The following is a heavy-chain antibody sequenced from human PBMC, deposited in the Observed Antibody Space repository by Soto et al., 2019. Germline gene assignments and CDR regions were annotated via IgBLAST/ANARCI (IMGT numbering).Heavy chain of an antibody. Sequence: ASVKVSCKASGYTFTGYYMHWVRQAPGQGLEWMGWINPNSGGTNYAQKFQGWVTMTRDTSISTAYMELSRLRSDDTAVYYCARSSSEDYDFWSGYSRDWGQGTLVTVSS. J-gene: IGHJ4*02. CDR2: INPNSGGT. D-gene: IGHD3-3*01. CDR1: GYTFTGYY. CDR3: ARSSSEDYDFWSGYSRD. V-gene: IGHV1-2*04.